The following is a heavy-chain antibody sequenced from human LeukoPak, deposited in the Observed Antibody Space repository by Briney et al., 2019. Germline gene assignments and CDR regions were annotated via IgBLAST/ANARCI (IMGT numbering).Heavy chain of an antibody. CDR3: ARDHPGHSGYDHLAFDI. CDR2: IIPIFGTA. J-gene: IGHJ3*02. V-gene: IGHV1-69*05. D-gene: IGHD5-12*01. CDR1: GGTFSSYA. Sequence: SVKVSCKASGGTFSSYAISWVRQAPGQGLEWMGGIIPIFGTANYAQKFQGRVTITTDESTSTAYMELSSLRSEDTAVYYCARDHPGHSGYDHLAFDIWGQGTMVTVSS.